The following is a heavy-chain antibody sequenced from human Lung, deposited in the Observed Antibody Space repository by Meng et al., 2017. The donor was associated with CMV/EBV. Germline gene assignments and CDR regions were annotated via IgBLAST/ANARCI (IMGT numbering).Heavy chain of an antibody. CDR3: ARRRIGYCSSTSCLNFDD. D-gene: IGHD2-2*01. V-gene: IGHV4-34*01. J-gene: IGHJ4*02. CDR2: INHSGST. Sequence: SXTLSLTCAVYGGSFSGYYWSWIRQPPGKGLEWIGEINHSGSTNYNPSLKSRVTISVDTSKNQFSLKLSSVTAADTAVYYCARRRIGYCSSTSCLNFDDWGQGTXVNVYS. CDR1: GGSFSGYY.